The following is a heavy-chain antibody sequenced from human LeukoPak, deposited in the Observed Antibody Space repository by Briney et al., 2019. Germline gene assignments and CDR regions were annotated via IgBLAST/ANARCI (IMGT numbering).Heavy chain of an antibody. CDR3: VRCYCSSTSCFWFDP. J-gene: IGHJ5*02. D-gene: IGHD2-2*01. CDR1: GYTFTTFD. V-gene: IGHV1-8*01. CDR2: MNPNSGNT. Sequence: ASVKVSCKASGYTFTTFDINWVRQAAGQGLEWMGRMNPNSGNTGYAQKFQGRVTMTRDTFTSTAYMELSSLRSEDTAVYFCVRCYCSSTSCFWFDPWGQGTLVTVSS.